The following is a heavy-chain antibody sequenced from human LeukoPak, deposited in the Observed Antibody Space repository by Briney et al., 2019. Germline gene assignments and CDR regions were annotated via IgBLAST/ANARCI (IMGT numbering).Heavy chain of an antibody. CDR2: IYTSGST. J-gene: IGHJ6*03. CDR1: GGSISSYY. CDR3: AREEGRGVGFQLRRYYYYMDV. Sequence: SETLSLTCTVSGGSISSYYWSWIRQPAGKGLEWIGHIYTSGSTNYNPSLKSRVTMSVDTSKSQFSLKLSSVTAADTAVYYCAREEGRGVGFQLRRYYYYMDVWGKGTTVTVSS. V-gene: IGHV4-4*07. D-gene: IGHD2-2*01.